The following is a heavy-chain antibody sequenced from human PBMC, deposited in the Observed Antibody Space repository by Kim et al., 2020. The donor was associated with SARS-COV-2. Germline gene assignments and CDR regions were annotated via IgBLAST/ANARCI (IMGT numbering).Heavy chain of an antibody. V-gene: IGHV3-23*01. CDR3: ANSDFWSTLLGYYFDS. CDR1: GFRFSNYA. CDR2: ILYSGDNT. D-gene: IGHD3-3*01. Sequence: GGSLRLSCAASGFRFSNYAMSWVRQAPGKGLEWVSAILYSGDNTYYADSVKGRFTISRDNSKNTLYLQMNSLRAEDTAVYYCANSDFWSTLLGYYFDSWGQGTLVTVSS. J-gene: IGHJ4*02.